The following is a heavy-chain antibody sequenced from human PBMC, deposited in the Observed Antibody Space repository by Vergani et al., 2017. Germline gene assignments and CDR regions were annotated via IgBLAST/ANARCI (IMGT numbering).Heavy chain of an antibody. CDR2: IHHSGDT. D-gene: IGHD3-10*01. V-gene: IGHV4-38-2*01. J-gene: IGHJ6*02. CDR3: ARQRGSGGFFPSSYFYGMDV. Sequence: QVQLQESGPGLVKPSETLTLTCDVSDSSIMTNPYWGWFRQSPGKGLGWIGCIHHSGDTHYNSSLKSRVSISFVSSSKFSLSLTSVTAADTAIYYCARQRGSGGFFPSSYFYGMDVWGHGTTVTVSS. CDR1: DSSIMTNPY.